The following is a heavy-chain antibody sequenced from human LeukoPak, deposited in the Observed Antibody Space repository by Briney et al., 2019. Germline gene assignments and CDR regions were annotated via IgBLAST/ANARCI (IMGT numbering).Heavy chain of an antibody. V-gene: IGHV1-69*04. CDR1: GGTFSSYA. Sequence: SVKVSCKASGGTFSSYAISWVRQAPGQGLEWMGRIIPILGIANYAQKFQGRVTITADKSASTAYMELSSLRSEDTAVYYCARPVTNTLPGYYYYGMDVWGQGTTVTVSS. CDR2: IIPILGIA. J-gene: IGHJ6*02. CDR3: ARPVTNTLPGYYYYGMDV. D-gene: IGHD4-17*01.